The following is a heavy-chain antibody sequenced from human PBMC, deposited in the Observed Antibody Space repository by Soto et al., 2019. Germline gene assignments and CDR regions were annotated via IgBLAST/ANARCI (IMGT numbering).Heavy chain of an antibody. J-gene: IGHJ4*02. CDR2: ISYDGSNK. V-gene: IGHV3-30*18. Sequence: GGSLRLSCAASGFTFSSYGMHWVRQAPGKGLEWVAVISYDGSNKYYADSVKGRFTISRDNSKNTLYLQMNSLRAEDTAVYYCAKDREMATKNTAVDYWGQGTLVTVSS. CDR1: GFTFSSYG. CDR3: AKDREMATKNTAVDY. D-gene: IGHD5-12*01.